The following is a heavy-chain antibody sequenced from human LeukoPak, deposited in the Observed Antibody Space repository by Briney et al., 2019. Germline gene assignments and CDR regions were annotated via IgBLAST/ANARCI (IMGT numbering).Heavy chain of an antibody. J-gene: IGHJ6*03. D-gene: IGHD5-24*01. CDR1: GFTFSSYG. V-gene: IGHV3-33*06. CDR2: IWHDGSNK. CDR3: AKDFARIGGGYNWGGYYMDV. Sequence: GRSLRLSCAASGFTFSSYGMHWVRQAPGKGLEWVAVIWHDGSNKYYADSVKGRFTISRDNSKNTLYLQMNSLRAEDTAVYYCAKDFARIGGGYNWGGYYMDVWGKGTTVTVSS.